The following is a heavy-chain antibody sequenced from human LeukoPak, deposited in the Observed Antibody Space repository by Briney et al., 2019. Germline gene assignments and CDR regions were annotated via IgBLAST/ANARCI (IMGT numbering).Heavy chain of an antibody. CDR2: INWNGAAT. V-gene: IGHV3-20*04. CDR3: ARRLMGGFTDWYFDP. CDR1: GFTFDDYG. Sequence: GGSLRLSCEGSGFTFDDYGISWVRHVPGKGLQWVSGINWNGAATGHGDSVKGRFTVSRDNAKNSLYLEMNSLRVEDTGFYYCARRLMGGFTDWYFDPWGRGTLVTVSS. D-gene: IGHD2-15*01. J-gene: IGHJ2*01.